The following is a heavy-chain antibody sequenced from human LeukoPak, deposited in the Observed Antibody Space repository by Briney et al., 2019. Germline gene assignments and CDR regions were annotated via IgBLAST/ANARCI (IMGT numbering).Heavy chain of an antibody. CDR2: INHSGST. CDR1: GGSFSGYY. V-gene: IGHV4-34*01. CDR3: ARGQAYDFWSGYSTFDC. Sequence: SETLSLTCAVYGGSFSGYYWSWIRQPPGQGLEWIGEINHSGSTNYNPSLKSRVTISVDTSKNQFFLKLSSVTAADRAVCYCARGQAYDFWSGYSTFDCWGRGTLVTVSS. D-gene: IGHD3-3*01. J-gene: IGHJ4*02.